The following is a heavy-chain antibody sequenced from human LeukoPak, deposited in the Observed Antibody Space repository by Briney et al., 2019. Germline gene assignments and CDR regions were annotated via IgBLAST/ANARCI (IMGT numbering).Heavy chain of an antibody. CDR3: AKVLSGSQDY. Sequence: SGGSLRLSCAASGFTFSSYAMSWVRQAPGKGLEWVSTIGGGGEYTYYADSVKGRFIISRDNPKNTFYLQMNSLRAEDTAVYYCAKVLSGSQDYWGQGTLVTVFS. D-gene: IGHD1-26*01. CDR1: GFTFSSYA. V-gene: IGHV3-23*01. CDR2: IGGGGEYT. J-gene: IGHJ4*02.